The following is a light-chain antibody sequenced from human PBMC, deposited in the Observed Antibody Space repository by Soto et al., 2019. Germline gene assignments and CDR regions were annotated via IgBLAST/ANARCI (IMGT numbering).Light chain of an antibody. J-gene: IGLJ2*01. CDR3: ALYVGSGTVV. V-gene: IGLV8-61*01. CDR1: SASVLTSYY. Sequence: QAVVSQEPSFSVSPGETVTLTCGLTSASVLTSYYPSWYQQNPGQAPRTLIYSTNIRSSGVPDRFSGSMPGNKASLTISGAQADDESDYYCALYVGSGTVVFGGGTKLTVL. CDR2: STN.